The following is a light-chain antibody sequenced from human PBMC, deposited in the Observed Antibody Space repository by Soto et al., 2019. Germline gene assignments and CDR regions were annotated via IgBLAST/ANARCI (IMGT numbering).Light chain of an antibody. CDR1: SXDVGGYNY. CDR3: SSYTRSSTLDYV. J-gene: IGLJ1*01. V-gene: IGLV2-14*01. CDR2: EVS. Sequence: ALTQPASVSGSPGQSITISCTGTSXDVGGYNYVSWYQQHPGKAPKLMIYEVSNRPSGVSNRFSGSKSGNTASLTISGLQAEDEADYYCSSYTRSSTLDYVFGTGTKVILL.